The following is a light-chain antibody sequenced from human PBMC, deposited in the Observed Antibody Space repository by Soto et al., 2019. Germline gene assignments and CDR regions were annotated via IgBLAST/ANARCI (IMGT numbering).Light chain of an antibody. CDR1: QSVSSN. Sequence: EIVMTPSPATLSVSPRERATLSCRASQSVSSNLAWYQQKPGQAPRLLIYGASTRATGIPDRFSGSGSGTDFTLTISRLEPEDFAVYYCQQYGSSPRVTFGGGTKVDIK. CDR2: GAS. CDR3: QQYGSSPRVT. V-gene: IGKV3-20*01. J-gene: IGKJ4*01.